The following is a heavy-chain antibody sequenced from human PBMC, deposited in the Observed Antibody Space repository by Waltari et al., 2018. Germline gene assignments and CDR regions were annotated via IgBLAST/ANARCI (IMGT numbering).Heavy chain of an antibody. V-gene: IGHV7-4-1*02. CDR2: INNNTGNP. Sequence: QVQLVQSGSELKKPGASVKVSCKASGYTFTSYAMNWVRQAPGQGLEWMGWINNNTGNPTYAQGFTGRFVFSLHTSVSTAYLPISSLQAEDSAGYYCARDPTDYGDYVGLHYWGQGTLVTVSS. J-gene: IGHJ4*02. D-gene: IGHD4-17*01. CDR1: GYTFTSYA. CDR3: ARDPTDYGDYVGLHY.